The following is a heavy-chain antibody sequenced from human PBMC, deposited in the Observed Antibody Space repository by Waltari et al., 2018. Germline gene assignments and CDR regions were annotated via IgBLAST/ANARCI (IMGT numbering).Heavy chain of an antibody. J-gene: IGHJ4*02. Sequence: QLQLQESGPGLVKPSETLSLTCTVSGASISSSTYYWGWIRQPPGKGLEWIGSFICSGNTYYNSSLSGRVTISVDMSKNQFSLRLSSVTAADTAVYYCARDEIYSSFWGSGLEYWGQGTLVTVSS. CDR2: FICSGNT. V-gene: IGHV4-39*07. CDR1: GASISSSTYY. CDR3: ARDEIYSSFWGSGLEY. D-gene: IGHD5-12*01.